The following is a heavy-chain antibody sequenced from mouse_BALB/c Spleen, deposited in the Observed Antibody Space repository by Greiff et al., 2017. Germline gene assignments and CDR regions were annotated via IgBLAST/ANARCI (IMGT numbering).Heavy chain of an antibody. CDR2: IWGDGST. CDR1: GFSLTGYG. CDR3: ARLLRFYWYFDV. Sequence: VQLQESGPGLVAPSQSLSITCTVSGFSLTGYGVNWVRQPPGKGLEWLGMIWGDGSTDYNSALKSSLSISKDNSKSQVFLKMNSLQTDDTARYYCARLLRFYWYFDVWGAGTTVTVSS. J-gene: IGHJ1*01. V-gene: IGHV2-6-7*01. D-gene: IGHD1-1*01.